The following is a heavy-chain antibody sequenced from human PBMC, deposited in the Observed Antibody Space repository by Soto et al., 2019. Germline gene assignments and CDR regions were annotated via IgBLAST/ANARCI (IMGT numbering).Heavy chain of an antibody. Sequence: ASVKVSCKASGYTFTSYYMHWVRQAPGQGLEWMGIINPSGGSTSYAQKFQGRVTMTTDTSTSTAYMELRSLRSDDTAVYYCARDGYYDSSGPIDAFDIWGQGTMVTVSS. J-gene: IGHJ3*02. CDR2: INPSGGST. D-gene: IGHD3-22*01. CDR3: ARDGYYDSSGPIDAFDI. CDR1: GYTFTSYY. V-gene: IGHV1-46*01.